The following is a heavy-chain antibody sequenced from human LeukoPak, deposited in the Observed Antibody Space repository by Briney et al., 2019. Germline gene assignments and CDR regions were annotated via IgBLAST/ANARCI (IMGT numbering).Heavy chain of an antibody. Sequence: PGRSLRLSCAASGFSFRTYGMHWVRQAPGKGLEWVAVMSYDGRNKEYADSVKGRFTISRDNSKNTLYLQMNSLRAEDTAVYYCARDGSGSYYNPYYYYYMDVWGKGTTVTVSS. CDR2: MSYDGRNK. CDR3: ARDGSGSYYNPYYYYYMDV. CDR1: GFSFRTYG. D-gene: IGHD3-10*01. V-gene: IGHV3-30*03. J-gene: IGHJ6*03.